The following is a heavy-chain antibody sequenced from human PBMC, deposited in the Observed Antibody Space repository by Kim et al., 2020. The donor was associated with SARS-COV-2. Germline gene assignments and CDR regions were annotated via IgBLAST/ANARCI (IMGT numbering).Heavy chain of an antibody. CDR2: IKQDGSEK. Sequence: GGSLRLSCAASGFTFSSYWMSWVRQAPGKGLEWVANIKQDGSEKSYVDSVKGRFTISRDSAQNSLHLRMNSLRAEDTAVYYCARDLMVRGRPMAPLYYY. D-gene: IGHD3-10*01. V-gene: IGHV3-7*01. J-gene: IGHJ6*01. CDR3: ARDLMVRGRPMAPLYYY. CDR1: GFTFSSYW.